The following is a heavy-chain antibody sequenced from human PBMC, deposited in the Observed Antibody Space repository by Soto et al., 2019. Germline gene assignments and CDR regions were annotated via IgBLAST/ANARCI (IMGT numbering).Heavy chain of an antibody. V-gene: IGHV1-69*08. CDR3: ARDSRSSSGGSCKIEAAFDY. J-gene: IGHJ4*02. CDR2: IIPILGIA. Sequence: QVQLVQSGAEVKKPGSSVKVSCKASGGTFSSYTISWVRQAPGQGLEWMGRIIPILGIANYAQKFQGRVMLTADKTTSTAYGAVGGLRCKVTAIYYCARDSRSSSGGSCKIEAAFDYWGQGTLVTVSS. D-gene: IGHD2-15*01. CDR1: GGTFSSYT.